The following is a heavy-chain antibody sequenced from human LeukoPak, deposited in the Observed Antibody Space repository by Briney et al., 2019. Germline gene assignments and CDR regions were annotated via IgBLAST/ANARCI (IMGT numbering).Heavy chain of an antibody. D-gene: IGHD3-10*01. V-gene: IGHV4-34*01. CDR3: ARTPSGDYYTTFDY. J-gene: IGHJ4*02. CDR1: GGSFSGYY. Sequence: PSETLSLTCAVYGGSFSGYYWSWIRQPPGKGLEWIGEINHSGSTNYNPSLKSRVTISVDTSKKQFSLKLSSVTAADTAVYFCARTPSGDYYTTFDYWGQGTLVTVSS. CDR2: INHSGST.